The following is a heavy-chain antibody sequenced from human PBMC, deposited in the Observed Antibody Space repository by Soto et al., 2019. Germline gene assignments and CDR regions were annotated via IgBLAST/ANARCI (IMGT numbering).Heavy chain of an antibody. CDR2: ISAYNGNT. Sequence: QVQLVQSGAGVKKPGASVKVSCKASGYTFTSYGISWVRQAPGQGLEWMGWISAYNGNTNYAQKLQGRVTMTTDTCTSTAYMELRSLRSDDPAVYYCARLRMTYYDFWSGYYGSYYFDYWGQGTLVTVSS. V-gene: IGHV1-18*01. CDR1: GYTFTSYG. CDR3: ARLRMTYYDFWSGYYGSYYFDY. J-gene: IGHJ4*02. D-gene: IGHD3-3*01.